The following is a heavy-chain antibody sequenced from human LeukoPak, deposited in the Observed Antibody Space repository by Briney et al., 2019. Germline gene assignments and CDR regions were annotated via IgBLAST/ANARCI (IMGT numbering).Heavy chain of an antibody. CDR2: INPNSGGT. CDR3: ARETLEFMIVGSFDP. CDR1: GYTFSAYY. J-gene: IGHJ5*02. Sequence: GASVKVSCKASGYTFSAYYMHWVRQAPGQGLEWMGWINPNSGGTNYAQKFQGRVTMTRDTSISTAYMELSRLRSDDTAVYYCARETLEFMIVGSFDPWGQGTLVTVSS. V-gene: IGHV1-2*02. D-gene: IGHD3-22*01.